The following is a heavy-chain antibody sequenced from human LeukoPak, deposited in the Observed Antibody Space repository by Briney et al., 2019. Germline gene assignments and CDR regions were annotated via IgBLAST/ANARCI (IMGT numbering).Heavy chain of an antibody. V-gene: IGHV4-39*01. CDR3: ARTNDYGDYGGFDP. D-gene: IGHD4-17*01. J-gene: IGHJ5*02. CDR1: GGSISSSSYY. CDR2: IYYSGST. Sequence: SETLSLTCTVSGGSISSSSYYWGWIRQPPGKGLEWIGSIYYSGSTYYNPSLKSRVTISVDTSKNQFSLKLSSVTAADTAVYYCARTNDYGDYGGFDPWGQGTLVTVS.